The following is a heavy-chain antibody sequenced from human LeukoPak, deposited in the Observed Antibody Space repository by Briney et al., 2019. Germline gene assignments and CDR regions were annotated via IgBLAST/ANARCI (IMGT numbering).Heavy chain of an antibody. CDR2: IDWDDDK. V-gene: IGHV2-70*04. CDR3: ARLYSGYDMDY. Sequence: SGPALVKPTQTLTLTRTFSGFSLSTSGMRVSWIRQPPGKALEWLARIDWDDDKFYGTSLKTRLTISKDTSKNQVVLTMTNMDPVDTATYYCARLYSGYDMDYWGQGTLVTVSS. J-gene: IGHJ4*02. D-gene: IGHD5-12*01. CDR1: GFSLSTSGMR.